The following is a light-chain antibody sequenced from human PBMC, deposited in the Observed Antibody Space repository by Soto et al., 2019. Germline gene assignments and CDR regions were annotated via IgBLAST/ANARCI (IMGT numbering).Light chain of an antibody. CDR3: SSYISSSTHLV. J-gene: IGLJ2*01. Sequence: QSALTQPASVSGSPGQSITISCTGTSSDVGGYNYVSWYQLHPGKAPKLMIYEVSNRPSGVSNRFSGSKSGNTASLTISGLQAEDEADYYCSSYISSSTHLVFGGGTKVTVL. CDR1: SSDVGGYNY. V-gene: IGLV2-14*01. CDR2: EVS.